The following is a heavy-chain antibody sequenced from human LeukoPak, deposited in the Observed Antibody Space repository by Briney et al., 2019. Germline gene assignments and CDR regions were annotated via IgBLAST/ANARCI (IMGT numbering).Heavy chain of an antibody. CDR1: GGSFSGYY. D-gene: IGHD3-3*01. CDR2: INHSGST. CDR3: AREQVTIFGVVKYYFDY. V-gene: IGHV4-34*01. J-gene: IGHJ4*02. Sequence: SETLSLTCAVYGGSFSGYYWSWIRQPPGKGLEWIGEINHSGSTNYNPSLKSRVTISVDASKNQFSLKLSSVTAADTAVYYCAREQVTIFGVVKYYFDYWGQGTLVTVSS.